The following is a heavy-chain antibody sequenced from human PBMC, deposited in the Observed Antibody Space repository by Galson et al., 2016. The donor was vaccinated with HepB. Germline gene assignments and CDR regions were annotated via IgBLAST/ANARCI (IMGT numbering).Heavy chain of an antibody. CDR2: MNPISGNT. V-gene: IGHV1-8*01. J-gene: IGHJ5*02. CDR3: TRDLSSGTPGP. D-gene: IGHD1-7*01. Sequence: SVKVSCKASGCPFSSYDFNWVRQAAGQGLEWMGWMNPISGNTGYAQKFQGRVAMARNTSISTAYMELSSLRSEDTAVYYCTRDLSSGTPGPWGQGTLVTVS. CDR1: GCPFSSYD.